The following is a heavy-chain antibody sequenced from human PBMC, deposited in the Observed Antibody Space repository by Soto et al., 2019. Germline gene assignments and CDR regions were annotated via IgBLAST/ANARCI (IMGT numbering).Heavy chain of an antibody. CDR2: IFYSGSF. D-gene: IGHD2-15*01. CDR1: GGSLSSYY. Sequence: SETLSLTCTVSGGSLSSYYWGWIRQSPGKGLEWIGSIFYSGSFNHNPSLKSRVTISVDTSKNQFSLKLSSVTAADTAVYYCASSTARYCSGGSCYPDYWGQGTLVTVSS. CDR3: ASSTARYCSGGSCYPDY. V-gene: IGHV4-59*01. J-gene: IGHJ4*02.